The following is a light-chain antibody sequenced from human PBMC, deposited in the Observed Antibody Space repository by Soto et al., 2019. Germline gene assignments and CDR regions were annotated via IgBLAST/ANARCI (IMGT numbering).Light chain of an antibody. CDR1: QSISSY. Sequence: DIQMTQSPSSLSASVGDRVTITCRASQSISSYLNWYQQKPGKAPKLLIYAASSLQSGVPSRFSGSGSGTDFTLTISSLQPEDFATYYCQQSYSTRITFGQVTRLEIK. J-gene: IGKJ5*01. V-gene: IGKV1-39*01. CDR2: AAS. CDR3: QQSYSTRIT.